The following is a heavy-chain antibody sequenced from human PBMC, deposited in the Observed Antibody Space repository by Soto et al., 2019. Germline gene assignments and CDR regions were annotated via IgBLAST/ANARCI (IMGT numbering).Heavy chain of an antibody. J-gene: IGHJ5*02. Sequence: QVHLQESGPGLVKPSETLSLTCSVSGGTISGYYWTWIRQPAGKGLEWIGRIYSSGNTKYNPSLQSRVTMSLDTSNNQFSLRLTSVTAADTAVYYCARGQRFSDWFDPWGQGTLATVSS. CDR2: IYSSGNT. V-gene: IGHV4-4*07. CDR1: GGTISGYY. CDR3: ARGQRFSDWFDP. D-gene: IGHD3-3*01.